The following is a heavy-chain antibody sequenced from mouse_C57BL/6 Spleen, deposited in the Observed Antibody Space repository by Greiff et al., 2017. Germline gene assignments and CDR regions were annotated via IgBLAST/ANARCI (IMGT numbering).Heavy chain of an antibody. CDR3: AGPSLDLGAMDY. V-gene: IGHV1-7*01. CDR1: GYTFTSYW. CDR2: INPSSGYT. Sequence: QVQLQQSGAELAKPGASVKLSCKASGYTFTSYWMHWVKQRPGQGLEWIGYINPSSGYTKYNQKFKDKATLTADKSSSTAYLQLSSLTYEDSSVYYCAGPSLDLGAMDYWGQGTSVTVSS. J-gene: IGHJ4*01.